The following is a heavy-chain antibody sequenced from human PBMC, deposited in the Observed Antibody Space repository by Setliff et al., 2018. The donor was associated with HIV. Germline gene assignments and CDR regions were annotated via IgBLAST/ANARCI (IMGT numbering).Heavy chain of an antibody. CDR2: INHSGST. D-gene: IGHD6-13*01. CDR1: GGSFSGYY. V-gene: IGHV4-34*01. Sequence: SETLSLTCAVCGGSFSGYYWSWIRQPPGKGLEWIGEINHSGSTNYNPSLKSRVTISVDTSMDQFSLKLNSVTAADTAVYYCAAASSWDPLLDYWGQGTTVTVSS. CDR3: AAASSWDPLLDY. J-gene: IGHJ4*03.